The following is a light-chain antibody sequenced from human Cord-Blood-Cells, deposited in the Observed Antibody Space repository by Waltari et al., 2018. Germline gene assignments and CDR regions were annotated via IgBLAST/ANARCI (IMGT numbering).Light chain of an antibody. J-gene: IGLJ2*01. Sequence: QSALTQPASVSGSPGQSITISCTGTSSDVGGYNYVSWYQQHPGKAPKLMIYDVSNRPSGVSNRFSGSKSGNTASRTISGLQAEDEADYYCSSYTSSSTVVFGGGTKLTGL. CDR1: SSDVGGYNY. V-gene: IGLV2-14*01. CDR3: SSYTSSSTVV. CDR2: DVS.